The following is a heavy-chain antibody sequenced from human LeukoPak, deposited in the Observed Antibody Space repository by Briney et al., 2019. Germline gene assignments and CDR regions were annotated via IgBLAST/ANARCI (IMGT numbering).Heavy chain of an antibody. V-gene: IGHV1-8*01. CDR1: GYTFTSYD. CDR2: MNPNSGNT. CDR3: ARGPYGSGRYPMDV. J-gene: IGHJ6*03. Sequence: GASVKVSCKASGYTFTSYDTNWVRQATGQGLEWMGWMNPNSGNTGYAQKFQGRVTMTRNTSICTAYMELSNLRSEDTAVYYCARGPYGSGRYPMDVWGKGTTVTVSS. D-gene: IGHD3-10*01.